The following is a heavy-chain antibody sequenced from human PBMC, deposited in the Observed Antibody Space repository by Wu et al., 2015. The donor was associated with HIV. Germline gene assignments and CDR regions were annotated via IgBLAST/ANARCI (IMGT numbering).Heavy chain of an antibody. CDR3: ARVLPLSTGTTSYWFDP. Sequence: QVQLVQSGAEVKKPGASVKVSCKASGYTFTSYYMHWVRQAPGQGLEWMGIINPSGGSTSYAQKFQGRVTMTRDTSTSTVYMELSSLRSEDTAVYYCARVLPLSTGTTSYWFDPWGQGTLVTVSS. CDR2: INPSGGST. V-gene: IGHV1-46*01. J-gene: IGHJ5*02. CDR1: GYTFTSYY. D-gene: IGHD1-1*01.